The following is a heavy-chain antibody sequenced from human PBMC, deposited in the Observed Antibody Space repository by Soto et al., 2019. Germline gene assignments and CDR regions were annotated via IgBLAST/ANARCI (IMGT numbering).Heavy chain of an antibody. V-gene: IGHV1-8*01. J-gene: IGHJ6*02. D-gene: IGHD5-18*01. CDR2: MNPNSGNT. CDR1: GYTFTSYD. Sequence: ASVKVSCKSSGYTFTSYDINWVRQATGQGLEWMGWMNPNSGNTGYAQKFQGRVTMTRNTSISTAYMELSSLRSEDTPVYYCARGGIHHYYYGMDVWDQGTTVTVSS. CDR3: ARGGIHHYYYGMDV.